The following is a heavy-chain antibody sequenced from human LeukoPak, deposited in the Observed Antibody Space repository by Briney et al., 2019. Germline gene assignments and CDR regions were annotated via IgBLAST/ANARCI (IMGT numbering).Heavy chain of an antibody. D-gene: IGHD3-16*02. CDR1: GFTFSSYS. J-gene: IGHJ3*02. CDR2: ISSSSSTI. CDR3: AREDYDYVWGSYRDDAFDI. Sequence: GGSLRLSCAASGFTFSSYSMNWVRQAPGKGLEWVSYISSSSSTIYYADSVKGRFTISRDNAKNSLYLQMNSLRAEDTAVYYCAREDYDYVWGSYRDDAFDIWGQGTMVTVSS. V-gene: IGHV3-48*01.